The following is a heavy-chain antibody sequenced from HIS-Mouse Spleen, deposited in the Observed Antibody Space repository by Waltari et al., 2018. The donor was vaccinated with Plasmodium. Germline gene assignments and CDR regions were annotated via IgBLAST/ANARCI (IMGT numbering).Heavy chain of an antibody. V-gene: IGHV3-9*01. CDR2: NRGNCVSI. CDR3: AKDILPSIAARLPDY. D-gene: IGHD6-6*01. Sequence: EVQLVESGGGLVQPGRSLRLSCAASGFSFDDYALNWVRQAPGKGLEWVSSNRGNCVSIGYADSVKCRVTISRDNAKNSLYLQMNSLRAEDTALYYCAKDILPSIAARLPDYWGQGTLVTVSS. CDR1: GFSFDDYA. J-gene: IGHJ4*02.